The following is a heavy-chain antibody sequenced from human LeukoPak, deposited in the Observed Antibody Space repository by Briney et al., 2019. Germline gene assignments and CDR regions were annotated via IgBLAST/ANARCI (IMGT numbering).Heavy chain of an antibody. J-gene: IGHJ4*02. CDR3: ARDGDGGGFDY. D-gene: IGHD2-21*01. CDR1: GFTFSSYA. CDR2: IYSGGST. V-gene: IGHV3-66*01. Sequence: GGSLRLSCAASGFTFSSYAMSWVRQAPGKGLEGVSVIYSGGSTYYADSVKGRFTISRDNSKNTLYLQMNSLRAEDTAVYYCARDGDGGGFDYWGQGTLVTVSS.